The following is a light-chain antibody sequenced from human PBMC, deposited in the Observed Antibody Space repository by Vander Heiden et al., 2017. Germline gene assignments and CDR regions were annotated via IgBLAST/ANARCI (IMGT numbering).Light chain of an antibody. J-gene: IGKJ1*01. CDR1: QSVLYSSNNKNY. Sequence: DIVMTQSPDSLAVSLGERATINCKSSQSVLYSSNNKNYLAWYQQKPGQPPKLLIYWASTRESGVPDRFSGSGSGTDFTLTISSLQAEDVAVYYCQQDYSTPATFGQGTKVXIK. CDR2: WAS. CDR3: QQDYSTPAT. V-gene: IGKV4-1*01.